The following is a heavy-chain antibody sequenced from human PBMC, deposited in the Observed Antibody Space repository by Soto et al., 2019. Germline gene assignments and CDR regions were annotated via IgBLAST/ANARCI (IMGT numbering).Heavy chain of an antibody. CDR3: ARDSRVEMAAINDY. D-gene: IGHD5-12*01. CDR1: GFTLSSYS. J-gene: IGHJ4*02. CDR2: ISSSSSYI. V-gene: IGHV3-21*01. Sequence: GGSLRLSCASSGFTLSSYSMNWVRQAPGKGLEWVSSISSSSSYIYYADSVKGRFTISRDNAKNSLYLQMNSLRAEDTAVYYCARDSRVEMAAINDYWGQGTLVTVS.